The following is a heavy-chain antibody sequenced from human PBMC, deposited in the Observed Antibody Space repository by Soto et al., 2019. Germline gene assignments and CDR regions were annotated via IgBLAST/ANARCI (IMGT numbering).Heavy chain of an antibody. D-gene: IGHD3-22*01. V-gene: IGHV3-48*02. Sequence: PGGSLRLSCVASGFTLSTYGMNWVRQAPGKGLEWVSFIANTGDTIHYADSVKGRFTISRDPARNSLYLQMNSLRDEDTAVYYCARDWGVYYYDYSGYIPNIDCWGQGTLVTVSS. J-gene: IGHJ4*02. CDR2: IANTGDTI. CDR1: GFTLSTYG. CDR3: ARDWGVYYYDYSGYIPNIDC.